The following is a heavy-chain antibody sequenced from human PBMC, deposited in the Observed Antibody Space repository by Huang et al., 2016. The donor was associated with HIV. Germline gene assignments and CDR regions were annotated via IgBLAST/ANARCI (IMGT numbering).Heavy chain of an antibody. CDR2: APIRVTS. V-gene: IGHV4-4*07. CDR3: AREIYDIWTGYLFVDS. D-gene: IGHD3-9*01. CDR1: GDSVSTYH. J-gene: IGHJ4*02. Sequence: QVQLQESGPGLVRPSETLSLTCNVSGDSVSTYHWNWIRQPAGKTLQWIGRAPIRVTSNNNPSLKSRVTMSLDTSRNQLSLNLRSVTAADTAVYYCAREIYDIWTGYLFVDSWGQGTLVTVSS.